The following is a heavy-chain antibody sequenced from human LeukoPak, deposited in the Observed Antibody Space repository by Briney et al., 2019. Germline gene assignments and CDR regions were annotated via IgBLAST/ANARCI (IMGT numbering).Heavy chain of an antibody. J-gene: IGHJ2*01. V-gene: IGHV4-4*07. Sequence: SETLSLTCTVSGGSISSYYWSWIRQPAGKGLEWIGRIDTSGNTNYEPSLKSRVTMSVDTSKKQFSLKLSSVTAADTAVYYCARVSSSWYQDWYFDLWGRGTLVTVSS. CDR2: IDTSGNT. CDR3: ARVSSSWYQDWYFDL. D-gene: IGHD6-13*01. CDR1: GGSISSYY.